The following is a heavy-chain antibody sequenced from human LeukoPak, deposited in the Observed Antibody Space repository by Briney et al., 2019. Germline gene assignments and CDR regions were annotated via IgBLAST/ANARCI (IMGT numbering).Heavy chain of an antibody. J-gene: IGHJ3*02. CDR3: THRVAGVTFDI. V-gene: IGHV2-5*02. D-gene: IGHD6-19*01. CDR1: GFSLSPSGVK. CDR2: IYWDDDK. Sequence: SGPTLVNPTQTLTLTCTLSGFSLSPSGVKEAWVLQPPEQALEWLALIYWDDDKRYSPSLKSRLTITKDTSKNQVVLTMTNMDPVDTATYYCTHRVAGVTFDIWGQGTMVTVSS.